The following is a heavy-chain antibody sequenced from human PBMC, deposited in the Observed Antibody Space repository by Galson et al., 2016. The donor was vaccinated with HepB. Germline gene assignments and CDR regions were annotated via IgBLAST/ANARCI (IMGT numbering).Heavy chain of an antibody. V-gene: IGHV3-74*01. CDR3: TRETRWYFDL. CDR2: INADGTAT. J-gene: IGHJ2*01. Sequence: SLRLFCAVSGLDFRRYWMHWVRQTPGKGLVWVSRINADGTATGYADSVKGRFTISRDDAKNTLYLQMNTLRVEDTAVYYCTRETRWYFDLWGRGTLLTISS. CDR1: GLDFRRYW.